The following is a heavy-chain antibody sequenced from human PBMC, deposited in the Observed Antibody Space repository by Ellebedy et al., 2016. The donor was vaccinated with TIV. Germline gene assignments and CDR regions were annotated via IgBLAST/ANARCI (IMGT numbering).Heavy chain of an antibody. CDR3: ARGAARGIYYYYGMDV. J-gene: IGHJ6*02. CDR2: ISSSSISI. V-gene: IGHV3-21*01. Sequence: GESLKISXAASGFTFRRYDMNWVRQAPGKGLEWVSSISSSSISIYYADSVKGRFAISRDNAKNSLYLQLNNLRTEDTAIYYCARGAARGIYYYYGMDVWGQGTTVTVSS. CDR1: GFTFRRYD. D-gene: IGHD6-25*01.